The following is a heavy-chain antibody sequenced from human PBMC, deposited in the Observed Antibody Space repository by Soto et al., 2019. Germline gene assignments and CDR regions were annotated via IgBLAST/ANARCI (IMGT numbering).Heavy chain of an antibody. Sequence: KSSETLSLTCTVSGGSISSYYWSWIRQPPGKGLEWIGYIYYSGSTNYNPSLKSRVTISVDTSKNQFSLKLSSVTAADTAVYYCARGLAAAGTGSWFDPWGQGTLVTVSS. CDR1: GGSISSYY. D-gene: IGHD6-13*01. J-gene: IGHJ5*02. V-gene: IGHV4-59*01. CDR2: IYYSGST. CDR3: ARGLAAAGTGSWFDP.